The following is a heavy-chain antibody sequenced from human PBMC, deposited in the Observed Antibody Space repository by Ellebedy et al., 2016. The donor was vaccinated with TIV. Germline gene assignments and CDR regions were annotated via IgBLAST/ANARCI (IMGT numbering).Heavy chain of an antibody. CDR2: IIPILGIA. D-gene: IGHD1-7*01. CDR3: ARTIRRAKNWNYGYYYGMDV. V-gene: IGHV1-69*04. CDR1: GGNFSSYA. J-gene: IGHJ6*02. Sequence: AASVKVSCKASGGNFSSYAISWVRQAPGQGLEWMGRIIPILGIANYARKFQGRVTITADKSTSTAYMELSSLKSEDTAVYYCARTIRRAKNWNYGYYYGMDVWGQGTTVTVSS.